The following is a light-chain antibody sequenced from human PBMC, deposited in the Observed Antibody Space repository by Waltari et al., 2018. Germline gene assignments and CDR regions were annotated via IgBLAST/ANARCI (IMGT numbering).Light chain of an antibody. CDR3: QSRDTISTRV. CDR1: SLRRYY. Sequence: SSELTQDPTVSLALGQTVTITCQGDSLRRYYPSWYQQRPGQAPILVFYGQDNRPSGIPERFSGSSSGNKASLTITGAQAEDEADYYCQSRDTISTRVFGGGTRLTV. CDR2: GQD. J-gene: IGLJ3*02. V-gene: IGLV3-19*01.